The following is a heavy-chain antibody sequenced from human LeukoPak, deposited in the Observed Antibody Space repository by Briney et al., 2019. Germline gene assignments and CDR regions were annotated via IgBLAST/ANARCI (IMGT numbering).Heavy chain of an antibody. CDR2: ISYDGSNK. CDR3: AKQSGFGELAFDY. V-gene: IGHV3-30*18. J-gene: IGHJ4*02. CDR1: GFTFSSYG. Sequence: GGSLRLSCAASGFTFSSYGMHWVRQAPGKGLEWVAVISYDGSNKYYADSVKGRFTISRDNSKNTLYLQMNSLRAEDTAVYYCAKQSGFGELAFDYWGQGTLVTVSS. D-gene: IGHD3-10*01.